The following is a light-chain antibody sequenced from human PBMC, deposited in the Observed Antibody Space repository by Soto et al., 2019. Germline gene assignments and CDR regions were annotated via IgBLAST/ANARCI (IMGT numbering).Light chain of an antibody. CDR2: KAS. CDR1: QSIRSW. V-gene: IGKV1-5*03. CDR3: QQYSTSWRT. Sequence: DIQMTQSPSTLSASVGDRVTITCRASQSIRSWLAWYQQKPGKAPKLLIYKASSLESGVPSRFSGSGSGAEFTLTISSLQPDDFATYYCQQYSTSWRTFGQGTKLEI. J-gene: IGKJ2*01.